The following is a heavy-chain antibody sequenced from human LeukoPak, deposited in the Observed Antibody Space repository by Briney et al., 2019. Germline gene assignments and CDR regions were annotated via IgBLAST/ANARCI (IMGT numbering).Heavy chain of an antibody. CDR2: IIPIFGTA. Sequence: SVKVSCKASGGTFSSYAISWVRQAPGQGLEWMGGIIPIFGTANYAQKFQGRVTITADESTSAAYMELSSLRSEDTSVYYCARDKDIVVVPARIYGMDVWGQGTTVTVS. CDR3: ARDKDIVVVPARIYGMDV. CDR1: GGTFSSYA. J-gene: IGHJ6*02. V-gene: IGHV1-69*13. D-gene: IGHD2-2*01.